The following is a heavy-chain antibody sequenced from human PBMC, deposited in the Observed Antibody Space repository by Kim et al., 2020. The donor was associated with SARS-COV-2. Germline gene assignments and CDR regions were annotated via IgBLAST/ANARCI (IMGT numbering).Heavy chain of an antibody. V-gene: IGHV4-34*01. D-gene: IGHD6-13*01. J-gene: IGHJ3*02. CDR3: ARDFDIANAFGI. Sequence: NYNPSLKSRVSISVDTSRNQCSLKLSSVTAADTAVYYCARDFDIANAFGIWGQGTMVTVSS.